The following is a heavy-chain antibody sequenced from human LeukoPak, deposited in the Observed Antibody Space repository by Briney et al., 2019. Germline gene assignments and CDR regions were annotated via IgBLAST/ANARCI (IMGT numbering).Heavy chain of an antibody. CDR3: ARRSSSYYFDY. CDR2: IYTSGST. J-gene: IGHJ4*02. CDR1: GGSISSYY. Sequence: PSETLSLTCTVSGGSISSYYWSWIRQPPGKGLEWIGYIYTSGSTNYNPSLKSRVTISVDTSKNQFSLKLSSVTAADTAVYYCARRSSSYYFDYWGQGTLVTASS. V-gene: IGHV4-4*09.